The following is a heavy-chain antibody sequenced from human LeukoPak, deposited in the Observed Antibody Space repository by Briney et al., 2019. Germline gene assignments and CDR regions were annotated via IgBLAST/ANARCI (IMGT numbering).Heavy chain of an antibody. CDR2: INHSGST. Sequence: SETLSLTCAVYGGSFSGYYWSWIRQPPGKGLEWIGEINHSGSTNYNPSLKSRVTISVDTSKNQFPLKLSSVTAADTAVYYCARYYYDSSGYIFDYWGQGTLVTVSS. CDR3: ARYYYDSSGYIFDY. V-gene: IGHV4-34*01. J-gene: IGHJ4*02. CDR1: GGSFSGYY. D-gene: IGHD3-22*01.